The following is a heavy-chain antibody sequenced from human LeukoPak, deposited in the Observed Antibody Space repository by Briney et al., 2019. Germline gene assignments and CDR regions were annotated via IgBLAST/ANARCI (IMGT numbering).Heavy chain of an antibody. D-gene: IGHD4-17*01. CDR1: GYTFSGYG. CDR3: ARGAGSYGDYSLWLGY. J-gene: IGHJ4*02. CDR2: VSAYNGNT. Sequence: ASVKASCKASGYTFSGYGFSWVRQAPGQGLEWMGWVSAYNGNTIYAQSYQGRVIMTTDTSTSTAYMELRSLRPDDTAVYYCARGAGSYGDYSLWLGYWGQGTLVTVSS. V-gene: IGHV1-18*01.